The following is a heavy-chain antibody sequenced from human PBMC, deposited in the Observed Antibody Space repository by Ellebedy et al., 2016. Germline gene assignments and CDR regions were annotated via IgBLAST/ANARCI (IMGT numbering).Heavy chain of an antibody. D-gene: IGHD6-19*01. Sequence: GGSLRLSCAASGFTFSSYAMNWVRQAPGKGLEWVANIKEDGSEKYYVDSVKGRFTISRDNAKNSLYLQMNRLRAEDTAVYYCARDSRYVLHSGWPLYNWFDPWGQGTLVTVSS. V-gene: IGHV3-7*01. CDR2: IKEDGSEK. CDR1: GFTFSSYA. J-gene: IGHJ5*02. CDR3: ARDSRYVLHSGWPLYNWFDP.